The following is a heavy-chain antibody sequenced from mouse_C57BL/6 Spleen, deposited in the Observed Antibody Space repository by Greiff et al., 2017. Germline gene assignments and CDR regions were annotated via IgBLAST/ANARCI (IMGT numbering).Heavy chain of an antibody. D-gene: IGHD2-3*01. CDR3: ARGIDGYYSWFAY. CDR1: GFTFSSYA. CDR2: ISDGGSYT. J-gene: IGHJ3*01. V-gene: IGHV5-4*01. Sequence: EVQVVESGGGLVKPGGSLKLSCAASGFTFSSYAMSWVRQTPEKRLEWVATISDGGSYTYYPDNVKGRFTISRDNAKNNLYLQMSHLKSEDTAMYYCARGIDGYYSWFAYWGQGTLVTVSA.